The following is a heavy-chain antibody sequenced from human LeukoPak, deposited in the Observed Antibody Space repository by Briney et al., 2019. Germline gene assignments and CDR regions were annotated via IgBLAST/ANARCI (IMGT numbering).Heavy chain of an antibody. V-gene: IGHV5-51*01. CDR1: GYSFTSYW. Sequence: GESLKISCKASGYSFTSYWIAWVRQMPGKGLDWMGIIYPGDSDTRYSPSFQGQVTISADKSISTAYLQWSSLKASDTAMYYCARALAVAGGFVFDYWGQGTLVTVSS. J-gene: IGHJ4*02. CDR3: ARALAVAGGFVFDY. D-gene: IGHD6-19*01. CDR2: IYPGDSDT.